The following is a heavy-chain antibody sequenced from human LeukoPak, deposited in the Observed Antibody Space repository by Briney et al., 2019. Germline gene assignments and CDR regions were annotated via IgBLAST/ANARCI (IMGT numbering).Heavy chain of an antibody. CDR2: ICSGGST. D-gene: IGHD5-18*01. J-gene: IGHJ4*02. CDR3: ARDLGASTTAGYGY. Sequence: GGSLRLSCAASGFTVSSNYMSWVRQAPGKGLEWVSVICSGGSTYYADSVKGRFTISRDNSKNTLYLQMNSLRAEDTAVYYCARDLGASTTAGYGYWGQGTLVTLSS. CDR1: GFTVSSNY. V-gene: IGHV3-66*02.